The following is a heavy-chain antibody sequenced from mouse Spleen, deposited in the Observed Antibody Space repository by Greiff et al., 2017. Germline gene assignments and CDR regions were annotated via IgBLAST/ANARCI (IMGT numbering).Heavy chain of an antibody. D-gene: IGHD1-1*02. CDR3: ARGRAYGHYAMDY. Sequence: EVQLQQSGPVLVKPGASVKMSCKASGYTFTDYYMNWVKQSHGKSLEWIGVINPYNGGTSYNQKFKGKATLTVDKSSSTAYMELNSLTSEDSAVYYCARGRAYGHYAMDYWGQGTSVTVSS. CDR2: INPYNGGT. V-gene: IGHV1-19*01. J-gene: IGHJ4*01. CDR1: GYTFTDYY.